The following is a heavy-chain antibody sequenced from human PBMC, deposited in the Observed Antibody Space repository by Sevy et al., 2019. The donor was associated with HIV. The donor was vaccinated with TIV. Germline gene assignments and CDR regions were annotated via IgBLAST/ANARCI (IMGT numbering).Heavy chain of an antibody. CDR3: AKGGSWVTRPDWYFDL. CDR1: GFTFSSYA. J-gene: IGHJ2*01. Sequence: GGSLRLSCAASGFTFSSYAMSWVRQAPGKGLEWVSVISGSGGSTYYADSVKGRFTISRDNSKNTLYLQMNSLRAEDTAVYYCAKGGSWVTRPDWYFDLWGRGTLVTVSS. D-gene: IGHD4-17*01. CDR2: ISGSGGST. V-gene: IGHV3-23*01.